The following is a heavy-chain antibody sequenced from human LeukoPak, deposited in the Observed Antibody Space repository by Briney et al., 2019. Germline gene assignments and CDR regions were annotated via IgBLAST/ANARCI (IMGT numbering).Heavy chain of an antibody. CDR1: GGSISSYY. Sequence: PSETLSLTCTVSGGSISSYYWSWIRQPAGKGLEWIGRIYTSGSTNYNPSLKSRVTISVDTSKNQFSLKLSSVTAADTAVYYCASFPIYYGSGSYYLPYYYYMDVWGKGTTVTVSS. CDR3: ASFPIYYGSGSYYLPYYYYMDV. V-gene: IGHV4-4*07. J-gene: IGHJ6*03. D-gene: IGHD3-10*01. CDR2: IYTSGST.